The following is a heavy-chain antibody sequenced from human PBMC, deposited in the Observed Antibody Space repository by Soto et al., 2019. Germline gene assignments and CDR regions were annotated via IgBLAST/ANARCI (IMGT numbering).Heavy chain of an antibody. CDR3: ARLGYCTNGVCSSYYYYMDV. D-gene: IGHD2-8*01. CDR2: INHSGST. CDR1: GGSFSGYY. Sequence: SETLSLTCAVYGGSFSGYYWSWIRQPPGKGLEWIGEINHSGSTNYNPSLKSRVTISVDTSKNQFSLKLSSVTAADTAVYYCARLGYCTNGVCSSYYYYMDVWGKGTTVTVSS. V-gene: IGHV4-34*01. J-gene: IGHJ6*03.